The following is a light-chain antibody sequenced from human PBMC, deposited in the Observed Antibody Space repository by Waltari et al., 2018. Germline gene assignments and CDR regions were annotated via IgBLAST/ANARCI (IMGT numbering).Light chain of an antibody. CDR2: GAS. V-gene: IGKV3-20*01. Sequence: EVVLTQSPGTLSLSPGERATLSCRASQSVSSTYLAWYQQQAGQAPRLLIYGASIRATGIPDRFSGAGSGTDFTLIISRLEPEDFATYYCQHYGTSPPLTFGGGTKVEIK. CDR1: QSVSSTY. J-gene: IGKJ4*01. CDR3: QHYGTSPPLT.